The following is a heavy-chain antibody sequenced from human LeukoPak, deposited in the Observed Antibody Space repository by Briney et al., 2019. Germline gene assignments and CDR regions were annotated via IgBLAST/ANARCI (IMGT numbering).Heavy chain of an antibody. Sequence: GGSLRLSCAASGFTFSNAWMSWVRQAPGKGLEWVGRIKSKTDGGTTDYAAPVKGRFTISRDNAKNSLYLQMNGLRAEDTAVYYCARVGRGIAAAGFGAFDIWGQGTMLTVSS. CDR3: ARVGRGIAAAGFGAFDI. J-gene: IGHJ3*02. CDR1: GFTFSNAW. V-gene: IGHV3-15*01. D-gene: IGHD6-13*01. CDR2: IKSKTDGGTT.